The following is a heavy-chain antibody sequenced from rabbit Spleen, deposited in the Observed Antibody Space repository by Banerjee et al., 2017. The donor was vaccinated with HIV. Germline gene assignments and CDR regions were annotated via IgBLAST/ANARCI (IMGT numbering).Heavy chain of an antibody. CDR3: ARSGANAAAYEFNL. V-gene: IGHV1S45*01. CDR2: IYGGSGST. CDR1: GFSFSSSYY. D-gene: IGHD6-1*01. Sequence: QEQLVESGGDLVKPVASLTLTCTASGFSFSSSYYMCWVHQAPGKGLEWIGCIYGGSGSTDYASWAKGRFTISKTSSTTVTLQMTGLTAADTATYFCARSGANAAAYEFNLWGQGTLVTVS. J-gene: IGHJ4*01.